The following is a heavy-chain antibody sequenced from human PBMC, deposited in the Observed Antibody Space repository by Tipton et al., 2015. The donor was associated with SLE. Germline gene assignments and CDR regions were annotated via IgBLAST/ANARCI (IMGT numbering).Heavy chain of an antibody. V-gene: IGHV3-33*08. J-gene: IGHJ6*02. D-gene: IGHD2-15*01. CDR2: IRYDGSNK. CDR3: ARGRGIGGTSYGMDV. Sequence: SLRLSCAASGFTFSSYAMSWVRQAPGKGLEWVAFIRYDGSNKYYAGSVKGRFTISRDNSKNTLYLQMNSLRAEDTAVYYCARGRGIGGTSYGMDVWGQGTTVTVSS. CDR1: GFTFSSYA.